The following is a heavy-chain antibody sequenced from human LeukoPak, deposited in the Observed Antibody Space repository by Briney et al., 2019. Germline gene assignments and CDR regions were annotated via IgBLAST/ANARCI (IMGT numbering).Heavy chain of an antibody. J-gene: IGHJ4*02. CDR1: GYTFTSYG. CDR2: IIPILGIA. CDR3: ARGQDDYFDY. Sequence: GASVKVPCKASGYTFTSYGISWVRQAPGQGLEWMGRIIPILGIANYAQNFQGRVTITADKSTSTAYMELSSLRSEDTAVYYCARGQDDYFDYWGQGTLVTVSS. V-gene: IGHV1-69*04.